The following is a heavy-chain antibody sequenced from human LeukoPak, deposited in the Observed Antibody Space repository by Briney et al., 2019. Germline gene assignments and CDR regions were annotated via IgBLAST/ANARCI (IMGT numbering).Heavy chain of an antibody. J-gene: IGHJ4*02. CDR1: GFSFSTSA. Sequence: GGSLRLSCAASGFSFSTSAMSWVRQAPGKGLEWVSVISNTNTYYADSVKGRFTISRDNSKNTVNVQMNSLRAEDTAVYYCASGVVVPAAFDYWGQGTLVTVSS. D-gene: IGHD2-2*01. CDR2: ISNTNT. V-gene: IGHV3-23*01. CDR3: ASGVVVPAAFDY.